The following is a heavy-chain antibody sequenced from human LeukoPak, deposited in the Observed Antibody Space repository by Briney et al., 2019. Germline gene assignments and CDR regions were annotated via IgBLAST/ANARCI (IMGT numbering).Heavy chain of an antibody. V-gene: IGHV4-34*01. Sequence: SETLSLTCAVYGGSFSGYYWSWIRQPPGKGLEWIGEINHSGSTNYSPSLKSRVTISVDTSKNQFSLKLSSVTAADTAVYYCARGTRREGERDIVVVVAVDSGYYFDYWGQGTLVTVSS. J-gene: IGHJ4*02. CDR3: ARGTRREGERDIVVVVAVDSGYYFDY. D-gene: IGHD2-15*01. CDR1: GGSFSGYY. CDR2: INHSGST.